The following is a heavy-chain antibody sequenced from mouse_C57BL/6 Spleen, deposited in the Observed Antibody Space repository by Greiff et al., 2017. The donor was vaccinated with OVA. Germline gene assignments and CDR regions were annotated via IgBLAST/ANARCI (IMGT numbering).Heavy chain of an antibody. CDR3: ARKLRLPYYFDY. CDR2: IDPSDSYT. D-gene: IGHD3-2*02. V-gene: IGHV1-50*01. Sequence: QVQLQQSGAELVKPGASVKLSCKASGYTFTSYWMQWVKQRPGQGLEWIGEIDPSDSYTNYNQKFKGKATLTVDTSSSTAYMQLSSLTSEDSAVYYCARKLRLPYYFDYWGQGTTLTVSS. CDR1: GYTFTSYW. J-gene: IGHJ2*01.